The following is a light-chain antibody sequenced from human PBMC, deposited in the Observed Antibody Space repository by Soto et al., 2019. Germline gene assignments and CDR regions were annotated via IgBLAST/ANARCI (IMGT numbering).Light chain of an antibody. Sequence: EFVLTQSPATLSLSPGERATHSCRASQSVSSYLAWYQQKPGQAPRLLIYDASNRATGIPARFSGTGSGTDFTLTINNLEPEDFAVYYCQVRTNWSIAFGRGTRLEIK. CDR2: DAS. CDR3: QVRTNWSIA. V-gene: IGKV3-11*01. CDR1: QSVSSY. J-gene: IGKJ5*01.